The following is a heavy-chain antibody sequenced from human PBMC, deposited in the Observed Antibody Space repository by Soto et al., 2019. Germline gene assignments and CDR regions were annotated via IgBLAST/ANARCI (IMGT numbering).Heavy chain of an antibody. J-gene: IGHJ4*02. V-gene: IGHV3-11*01. D-gene: IGHD6-19*01. Sequence: QVQLVESGGGLVKPGGSLRLSWAASGFTFSDYYMSWIRQAPGKGLELVSYISSSGSTIYYADSVKGRFTISKDNAKNSMYLQRNSLRADDTAVYYCARDHGGSGWASFDYWGQGTLVTVSS. CDR1: GFTFSDYY. CDR2: ISSSGSTI. CDR3: ARDHGGSGWASFDY.